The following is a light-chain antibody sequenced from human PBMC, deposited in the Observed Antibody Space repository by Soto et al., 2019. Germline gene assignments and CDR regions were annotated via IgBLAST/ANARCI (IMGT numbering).Light chain of an antibody. V-gene: IGLV2-14*03. CDR1: SSDVGGYNY. Sequence: QSALTQPASVYGSPGQSITISCTGTSSDVGGYNYVSWYQHHPGKAPKLMIYDVSNRPSGVSNRFSGSKSGNTASLTISGLQPEDEADYYCCSYTTNNTRQIDFGTGTKLTVL. J-gene: IGLJ1*01. CDR3: CSYTTNNTRQID. CDR2: DVS.